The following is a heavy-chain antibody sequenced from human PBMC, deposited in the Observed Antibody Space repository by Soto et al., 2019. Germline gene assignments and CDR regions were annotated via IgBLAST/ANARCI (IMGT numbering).Heavy chain of an antibody. CDR2: ISGSGGST. Sequence: GGSLRLSCAASGFTFSSYAMSWVRQAPGEGLEWVSAISGSGGSTYYADSVKGRFTISRDNSKNTLYLQMNSLRAEDTAVYYCAKEGYDILTGSQRYFDYWGQGTLVTVSS. J-gene: IGHJ4*02. CDR3: AKEGYDILTGSQRYFDY. CDR1: GFTFSSYA. V-gene: IGHV3-23*01. D-gene: IGHD3-9*01.